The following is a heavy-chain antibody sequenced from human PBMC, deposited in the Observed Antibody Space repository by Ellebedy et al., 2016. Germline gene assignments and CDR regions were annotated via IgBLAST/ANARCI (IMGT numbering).Heavy chain of an antibody. V-gene: IGHV3-33*01. CDR2: IWYDGRNK. J-gene: IGHJ6*02. CDR1: GFTFSSYG. Sequence: GGSLRLSCAASGFTFSSYGMHWVRQAPGKGLEWVAVIWYDGRNKYYADSVKGRFTISRDNSKNTLYLQMKSLRAEDTAVYYCARDRLSAFYYYGMDVWGQGTTVTVSS. CDR3: ARDRLSAFYYYGMDV. D-gene: IGHD2/OR15-2a*01.